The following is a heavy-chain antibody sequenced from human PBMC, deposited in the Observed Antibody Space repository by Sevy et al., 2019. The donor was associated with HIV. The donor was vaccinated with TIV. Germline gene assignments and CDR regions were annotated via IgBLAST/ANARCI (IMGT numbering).Heavy chain of an antibody. CDR3: ARDLIVGATTRSGWFDP. J-gene: IGHJ5*02. CDR2: IYTSGST. Sequence: SETLSLTCTVSGGSISSYYWSWIRQPAGKGLEWIGRIYTSGSTNYNPSLKSRVTMSVVTSKNQFSLKLSSVTAADTAVYYCARDLIVGATTRSGWFDPWGQGTLVTVSS. D-gene: IGHD1-26*01. V-gene: IGHV4-4*07. CDR1: GGSISSYY.